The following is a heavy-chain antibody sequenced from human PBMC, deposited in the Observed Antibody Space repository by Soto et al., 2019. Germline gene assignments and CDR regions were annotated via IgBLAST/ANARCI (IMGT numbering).Heavy chain of an antibody. CDR1: VFTFTRYS. CDR3: ARESEDLTSNFDY. CDR2: ISSTTNYI. J-gene: IGHJ4*02. Sequence: GGSLRLSCASSVFTFTRYSMNWVRQAPGKGLEWVSSISSTTNYIYYGDSMKGRFTISRDNAKNSLYLEMNSLRAEDTAVYYCARESEDLTSNFDYWGQGTLVTVS. V-gene: IGHV3-21*06.